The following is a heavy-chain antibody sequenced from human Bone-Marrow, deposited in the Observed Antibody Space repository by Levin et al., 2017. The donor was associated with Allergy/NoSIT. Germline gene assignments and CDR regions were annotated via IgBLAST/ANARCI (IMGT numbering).Heavy chain of an antibody. CDR2: ISAYNGNT. V-gene: IGHV1-18*01. D-gene: IGHD6-13*01. J-gene: IGHJ6*03. CDR1: GYTFTSYG. Sequence: ASVKVSCKASGYTFTSYGISWVRQAPGQGLEWMGWISAYNGNTNYAQKLQGRVTMTTDTSTSTAYMELRSLRSDDTAVYYCARDIPYIAAAGTPHYYYYYYMDVWGKGTTVTVSS. CDR3: ARDIPYIAAAGTPHYYYYYYMDV.